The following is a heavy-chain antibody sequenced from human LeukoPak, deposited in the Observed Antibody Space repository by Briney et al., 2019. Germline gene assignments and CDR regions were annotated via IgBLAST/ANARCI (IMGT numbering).Heavy chain of an antibody. D-gene: IGHD4-17*01. V-gene: IGHV4-31*03. J-gene: IGHJ4*02. CDR3: ASTTILTVTTTFDH. CDR1: GGSISSGDYY. Sequence: PSETLSLTCIVSGGSISSGDYYWSWIRQHPGKGLEWIGYIYYSGSTYYNPSLKSRLTMSVDTSKNQFSLKLSSVTAADTAVYFCASTTILTVTTTFDHWGQGTLVTVSS. CDR2: IYYSGST.